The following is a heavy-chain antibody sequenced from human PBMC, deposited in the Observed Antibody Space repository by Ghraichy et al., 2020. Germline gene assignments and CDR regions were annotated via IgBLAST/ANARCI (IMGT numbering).Heavy chain of an antibody. D-gene: IGHD3-3*01. CDR1: GFTFSSYA. CDR2: ISGSGGST. V-gene: IGHV3-23*01. Sequence: GESLNISCAASGFTFSSYAMSWVRQAPGKGLEWVSVISGSGGSTYYADSVKGRFTISRDNSKNTLYLQMNSLRAEDTAVYYCAKYYDFWSGLYYYYYNGMDVWGQGTTVTVSS. CDR3: AKYYDFWSGLYYYYYNGMDV. J-gene: IGHJ6*02.